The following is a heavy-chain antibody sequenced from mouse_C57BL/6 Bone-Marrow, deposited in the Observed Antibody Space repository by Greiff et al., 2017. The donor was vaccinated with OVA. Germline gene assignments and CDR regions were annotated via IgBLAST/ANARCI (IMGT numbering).Heavy chain of an antibody. Sequence: EVQGVESGGGLVQPKGSLKLSCAASGFSFNTYAMNWVRQAPGKGLEWVARIRSKSNNYATYYADSVKDRFTISRDDSESMLYLQMNNLKTEDTAMYYCVRNYYDYDDWYFDVWGTGTTVTVSS. CDR2: IRSKSNNYAT. CDR1: GFSFNTYA. V-gene: IGHV10-1*01. CDR3: VRNYYDYDDWYFDV. D-gene: IGHD2-4*01. J-gene: IGHJ1*03.